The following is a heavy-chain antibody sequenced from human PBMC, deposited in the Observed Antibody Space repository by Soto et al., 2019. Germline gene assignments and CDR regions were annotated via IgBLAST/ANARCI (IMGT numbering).Heavy chain of an antibody. CDR1: GGSFSDYS. J-gene: IGHJ4*02. Sequence: PSETLSLTGAVNGGSFSDYSWNWTRRPPGKGLEWIGEINHSVSPNYNPSLKSRVTMSVDTSKNQFSLRRSSVTAAETAMYYCAGGLHGYGDSGWGYWVQGALVTVSS. V-gene: IGHV4-34*01. D-gene: IGHD4-17*01. CDR3: AGGLHGYGDSGWGY. CDR2: INHSVSP.